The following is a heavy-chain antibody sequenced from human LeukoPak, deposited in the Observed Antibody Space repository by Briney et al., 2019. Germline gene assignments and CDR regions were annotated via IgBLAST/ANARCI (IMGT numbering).Heavy chain of an antibody. CDR1: GGSISGYY. Sequence: PSETLSLTCTVSGGSISGYYWSWIRQTPGKGLEWIGYIYYSGSTNYNPSLKSRVTISVDTSKNQFSLKLSSVTAADTAVYFCARHGASGSYLYYFDYWGQGTLVTVSS. J-gene: IGHJ4*02. CDR3: ARHGASGSYLYYFDY. D-gene: IGHD1-26*01. V-gene: IGHV4-59*08. CDR2: IYYSGST.